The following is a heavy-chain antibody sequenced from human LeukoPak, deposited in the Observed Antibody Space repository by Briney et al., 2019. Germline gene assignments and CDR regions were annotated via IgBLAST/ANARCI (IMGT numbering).Heavy chain of an antibody. CDR2: IYSDGST. V-gene: IGHV4-59*08. Sequence: SETLSLTCTVSGGSIRSYYWSWIRQPPGKGLEWIGYIYSDGSTNYNPSLRSRVTMSVDTSKNQFSLKLSSVTAADTALYYCARHPPGYTSGALDYWGQGTLVTVSS. D-gene: IGHD5-18*01. CDR3: ARHPPGYTSGALDY. J-gene: IGHJ4*02. CDR1: GGSIRSYY.